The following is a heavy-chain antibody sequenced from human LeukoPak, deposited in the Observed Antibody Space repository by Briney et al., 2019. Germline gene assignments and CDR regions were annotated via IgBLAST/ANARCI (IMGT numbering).Heavy chain of an antibody. CDR2: INPNSGGT. J-gene: IGHJ6*02. V-gene: IGHV1-2*02. Sequence: ASVKVSCKASGCTFTGYYMHWVRQAPGQGLEWMGWINPNSGGTNYAQKFQGRVTMTRDTSISTAYMELSRLRSDDTAVYYCARELYYYYYYGMDVWGQGTTVTVSS. CDR3: ARELYYYYYYGMDV. D-gene: IGHD2-2*02. CDR1: GCTFTGYY.